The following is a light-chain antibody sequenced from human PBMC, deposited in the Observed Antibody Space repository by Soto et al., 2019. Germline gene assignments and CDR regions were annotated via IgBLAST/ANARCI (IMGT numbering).Light chain of an antibody. Sequence: QSVLTQPASVSGSPGQSITISCTGTSSDVGGYNYVSWYQQHPGKAPKLMIYEVSNRPSGVSNRFSGSKSGNTASLTISGLQAEDEADYYCSSYTSSSAWVFXTGTKVTVL. CDR2: EVS. J-gene: IGLJ1*01. V-gene: IGLV2-14*01. CDR3: SSYTSSSAWV. CDR1: SSDVGGYNY.